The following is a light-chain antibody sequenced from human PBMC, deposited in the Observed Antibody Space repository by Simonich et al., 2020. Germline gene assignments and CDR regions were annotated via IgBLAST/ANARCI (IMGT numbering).Light chain of an antibody. Sequence: EIVLTQSPGTLSLSPGERATLSCRASQSVSSSYSSWYQQKPGLAPRLLIYDASSRATGIPDRFSGSGSGTDFTLTISRLEPEDFAVYYCQQYGSSPETFGQGTKLEIK. CDR2: DAS. J-gene: IGKJ2*01. CDR3: QQYGSSPET. V-gene: IGKV3D-20*01. CDR1: QSVSSSY.